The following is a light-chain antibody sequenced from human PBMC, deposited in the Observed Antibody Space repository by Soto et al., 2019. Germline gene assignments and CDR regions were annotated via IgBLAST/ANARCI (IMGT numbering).Light chain of an antibody. Sequence: QSVLTQPPSVSAAPGQTVTISCSGNSSNIGNNYVSWYQQFPGTAPKLLICDTNKRPSGIPDRFSGSKSGTSATLGITGLQTWDEADYYCGTWDSSLSGGGIFGIFGGGTKVTVL. V-gene: IGLV1-51*01. CDR1: SSNIGNNY. CDR2: DTN. CDR3: GTWDSSLSGGGIFGI. J-gene: IGLJ2*01.